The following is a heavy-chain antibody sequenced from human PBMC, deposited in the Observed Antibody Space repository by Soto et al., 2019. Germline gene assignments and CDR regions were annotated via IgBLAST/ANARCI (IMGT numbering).Heavy chain of an antibody. CDR3: ARGRLKGGYSGYRYAFDI. V-gene: IGHV4-34*01. CDR2: INHSGST. Sequence: SETLSLTWAVYGGSFSGYYWSWIRKPPGKGLEWIGEINHSGSTNYNPSLKSRVTISVDTSKNQFSLKLSSVTAADTAVYYCARGRLKGGYSGYRYAFDIWGQGTMVTVSS. D-gene: IGHD5-12*01. CDR1: GGSFSGYY. J-gene: IGHJ3*02.